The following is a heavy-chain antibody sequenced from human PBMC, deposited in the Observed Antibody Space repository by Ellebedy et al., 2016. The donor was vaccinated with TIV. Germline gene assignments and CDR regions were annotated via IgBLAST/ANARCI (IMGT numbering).Heavy chain of an antibody. CDR3: ARGPSGIPWTWFNP. D-gene: IGHD3-10*01. CDR2: MNPNSGNT. J-gene: IGHJ5*02. V-gene: IGHV1-8*01. CDR1: GYTFTSYD. Sequence: ASVKVSXXASGYTFTSYDINWVRQATGQGLEWMGWMNPNSGNTGYAQKFQGRVTMTRNTSISTAYMELSSLRSEDTAVYYCARGPSGIPWTWFNPWGQGTLVTVSS.